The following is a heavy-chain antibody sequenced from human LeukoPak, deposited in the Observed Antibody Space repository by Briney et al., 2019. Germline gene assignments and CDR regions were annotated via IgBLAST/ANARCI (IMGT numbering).Heavy chain of an antibody. V-gene: IGHV3-23*01. CDR1: GFTFDDYA. CDR3: AKSAYYYDSSGYYFF. J-gene: IGHJ4*02. CDR2: ISGSGGST. Sequence: GGSLRLSCAASGFTFDDYAMSWVRQAPGKGLEWVSAISGSGGSTYYADSVKGRFTISRDNSKNTLYLQMNSPRAEDTAVYYCAKSAYYYDSSGYYFFGGQGTLVTVSS. D-gene: IGHD3-22*01.